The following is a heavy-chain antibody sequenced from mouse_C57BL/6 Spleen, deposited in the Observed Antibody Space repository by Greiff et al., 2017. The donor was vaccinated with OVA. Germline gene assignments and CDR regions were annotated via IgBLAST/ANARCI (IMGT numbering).Heavy chain of an antibody. Sequence: VQVVESGAELVKPGASVKLSCKASGYAFSSYWMNWVKQRPGKGLEWIGQIYPGDGDTNYNGKFKGKATLTADKSSSTAYMQLSSLTSEDSAVYFCARKGDWYYAMDDWGQGTSVTVSS. CDR3: ARKGDWYYAMDD. CDR1: GYAFSSYW. V-gene: IGHV1-80*01. CDR2: IYPGDGDT. J-gene: IGHJ4*01.